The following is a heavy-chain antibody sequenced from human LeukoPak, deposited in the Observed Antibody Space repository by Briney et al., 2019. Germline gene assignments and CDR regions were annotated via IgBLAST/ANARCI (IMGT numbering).Heavy chain of an antibody. CDR1: GGSFSGYY. D-gene: IGHD3-9*01. V-gene: IGHV4-34*01. Sequence: SETLSLTCAVYGGSFSGYYWSWIRQPPGKGLEWIGEINHSGSTNYNPSLKSRVTISVDTSKNQFSLKLSSVTAADTAVYCCASGRRILTGYYYWGQGTLVTVSS. CDR2: INHSGST. J-gene: IGHJ4*02. CDR3: ASGRRILTGYYY.